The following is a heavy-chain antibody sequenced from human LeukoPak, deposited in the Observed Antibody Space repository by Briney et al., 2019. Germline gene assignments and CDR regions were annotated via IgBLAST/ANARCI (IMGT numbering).Heavy chain of an antibody. CDR2: ISGSGGTT. J-gene: IGHJ4*02. CDR3: ARHVVAVGFDY. Sequence: GGSLRPSCAASGFTFSSRDMNWVRQAPGKGLEWVSVISGSGGTTYYTDSVKGRFTISRDNSKNMVYLQMNSLRAEDTAVYYCARHVVAVGFDYWGQGTLVTVSS. V-gene: IGHV3-23*01. CDR1: GFTFSSRD. D-gene: IGHD3-22*01.